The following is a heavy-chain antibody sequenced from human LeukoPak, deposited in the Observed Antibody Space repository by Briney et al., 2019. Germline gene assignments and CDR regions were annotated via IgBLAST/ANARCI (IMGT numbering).Heavy chain of an antibody. CDR2: ISGSGGST. Sequence: GGSLRLSCAASGFTFSSYAMSWVRRAPGKGLEWVSAISGSGGSTYYADSVKGRFTISRDNSKNTLYLQMNSLRAEDTAVYYCAKDLRYNWNDHWFDPWGQGTLVTVSS. D-gene: IGHD1-20*01. CDR3: AKDLRYNWNDHWFDP. V-gene: IGHV3-23*01. J-gene: IGHJ5*02. CDR1: GFTFSSYA.